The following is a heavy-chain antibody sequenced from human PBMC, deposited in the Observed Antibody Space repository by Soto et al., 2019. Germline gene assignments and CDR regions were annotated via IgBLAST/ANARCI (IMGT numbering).Heavy chain of an antibody. V-gene: IGHV3-21*01. Sequence: GGSLRLSCAASGFTFSSYSMNWVRQAPGKGLEWVSSISSSSSYIYYADSVKGRFTISRDNAKNSLYLQMNSLRAEDTAVYYCASTELLPLHTPSLVGVDIWGQGTMVTVSS. CDR3: ASTELLPLHTPSLVGVDI. J-gene: IGHJ3*02. CDR1: GFTFSSYS. D-gene: IGHD2-15*01. CDR2: ISSSSSYI.